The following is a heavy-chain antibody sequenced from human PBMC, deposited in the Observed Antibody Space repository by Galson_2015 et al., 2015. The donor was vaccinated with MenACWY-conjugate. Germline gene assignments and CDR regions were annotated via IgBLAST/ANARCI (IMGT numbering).Heavy chain of an antibody. J-gene: IGHJ4*02. D-gene: IGHD1-20*01. CDR3: ARDHNWAFDY. V-gene: IGHV3-11*06. Sequence: GRFTISRDNGKNALFLQMISLRAEDTAVYYCARDHNWAFDYWGQGTLVTVSS.